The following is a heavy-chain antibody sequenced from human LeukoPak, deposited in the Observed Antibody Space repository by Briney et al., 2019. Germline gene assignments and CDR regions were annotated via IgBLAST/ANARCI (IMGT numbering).Heavy chain of an antibody. CDR2: MNPNSGNT. J-gene: IGHJ5*02. V-gene: IGHV1-8*02. D-gene: IGHD3-3*01. CDR1: GYTFTSYG. Sequence: GASVKVSCKASGYTFTSYGISWVRQATGQGLEWMGWMNPNSGNTGYAQKFQGRVTMTRNTSISTAYMELSSLRSEDTAVYYCARGSRRVMRYYDFWSGSVTTTQNWFDPWGQGTLVTVSS. CDR3: ARGSRRVMRYYDFWSGSVTTTQNWFDP.